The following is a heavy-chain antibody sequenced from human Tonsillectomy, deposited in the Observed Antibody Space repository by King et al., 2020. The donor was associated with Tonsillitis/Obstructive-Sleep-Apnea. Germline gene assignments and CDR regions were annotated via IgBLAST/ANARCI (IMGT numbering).Heavy chain of an antibody. V-gene: IGHV5-51*03. CDR3: ARESLAAATFDY. J-gene: IGHJ4*02. D-gene: IGHD6-6*01. CDR2: IYPGDSDT. Sequence: DVQLVQSGAEVKKTGASLKISCKDSGYSFTSYWIAWVRQMPGKGLECMGIIYPGDSDTRFSPSFQGQVTISADKSISTAYLQWSSLKASDTAMYYCARESLAAATFDYWGQGTLVTVSS. CDR1: GYSFTSYW.